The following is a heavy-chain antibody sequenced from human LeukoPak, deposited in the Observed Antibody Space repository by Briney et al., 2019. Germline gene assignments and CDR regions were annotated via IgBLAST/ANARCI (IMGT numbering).Heavy chain of an antibody. V-gene: IGHV1-2*04. D-gene: IGHD4-17*01. CDR2: INPNSGGT. Sequence: GASVKVSCKASGYTFTGYYMHWVRQAPGQGLEWMGWINPNSGGTNYAQKFQGWVTMTRDTSISTAYMELSRLRSDDTAVYYCARDPSDYGDYGGFDYWGQGTTVTVSS. J-gene: IGHJ4*03. CDR1: GYTFTGYY. CDR3: ARDPSDYGDYGGFDY.